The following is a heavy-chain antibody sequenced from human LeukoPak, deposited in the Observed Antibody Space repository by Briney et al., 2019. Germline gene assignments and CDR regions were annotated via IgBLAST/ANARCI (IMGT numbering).Heavy chain of an antibody. CDR1: GGSISSSSYY. D-gene: IGHD3-16*01. Sequence: SETLSLTCTVSGGSISSSSYYWGWIRQPPGKGLEWIGGVYYSGSTYYNPSLKSRVTISVDTSKNQFSLKLSSVTAADTAFYYCARDGGYFDYWGQGTLVTVSS. V-gene: IGHV4-39*07. J-gene: IGHJ4*02. CDR2: VYYSGST. CDR3: ARDGGYFDY.